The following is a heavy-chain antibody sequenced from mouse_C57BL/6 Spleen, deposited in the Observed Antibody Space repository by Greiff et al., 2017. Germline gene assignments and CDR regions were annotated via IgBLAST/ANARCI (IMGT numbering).Heavy chain of an antibody. CDR1: GYTFTGYW. Sequence: VQLQQSGAELMKPGASVKLSCKATGYTFTGYWIEWVKQRPGHGLEWIGEILPGSGSTNYNEKFKGKATFTADTSSNTAYMQLSSLTTEDSAIYYCARKGGYDGYFDYGGQGTTLTVSS. J-gene: IGHJ2*01. CDR2: ILPGSGST. D-gene: IGHD2-3*01. CDR3: ARKGGYDGYFDY. V-gene: IGHV1-9*01.